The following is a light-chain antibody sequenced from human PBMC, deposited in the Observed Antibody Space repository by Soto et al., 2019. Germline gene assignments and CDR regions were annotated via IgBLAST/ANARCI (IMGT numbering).Light chain of an antibody. V-gene: IGKV1-5*01. CDR3: QQYNSYMYT. J-gene: IGKJ5*01. CDR1: QSISSW. Sequence: EIQISQSPSTLSASVGDRVTSTCRSSQSISSWLAWYQQKPGKAPKLLIYDASSLESGVPSRFSGSGSGTEFTLTISSLQPDDFATYYCQQYNSYMYTFGQGTRLEIK. CDR2: DAS.